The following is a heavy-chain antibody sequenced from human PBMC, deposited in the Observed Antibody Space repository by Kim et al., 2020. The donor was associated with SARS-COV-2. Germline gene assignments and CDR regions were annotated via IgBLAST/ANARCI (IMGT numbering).Heavy chain of an antibody. J-gene: IGHJ6*02. V-gene: IGHV1-18*01. D-gene: IGHD4-4*01. CDR3: AGGATVTTIYYYGMDV. CDR2: ISAYNGNT. Sequence: ASVKVSCKASGYTFTSYGISWVRQAPGQGLELMGWISAYNGNTNYAQKLQGRVTMTTDTSTSTAYMELRSLRSDDTAVYYCAGGATVTTIYYYGMDVWGQGTTVTVSS. CDR1: GYTFTSYG.